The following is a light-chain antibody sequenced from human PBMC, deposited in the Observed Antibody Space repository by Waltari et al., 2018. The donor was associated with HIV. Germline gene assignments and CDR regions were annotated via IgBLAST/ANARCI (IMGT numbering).Light chain of an antibody. CDR1: SSNIGSKN. CDR2: CDD. J-gene: IGLJ3*02. V-gene: IGLV1-44*01. CDR3: AAWDDSLPGWV. Sequence: QSVLTQPPSASGTPGQRVTIFCSGSSSNIGSKNVNWYQQVPGTAPKLLIYCDDQRPSGVPDRFSGSKSGTSASLAISGPQSEDEADYYWAAWDDSLPGWVFGGGTKLTVL.